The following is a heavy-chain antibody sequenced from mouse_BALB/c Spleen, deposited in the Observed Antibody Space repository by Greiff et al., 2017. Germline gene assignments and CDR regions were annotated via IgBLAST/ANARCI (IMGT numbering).Heavy chain of an antibody. J-gene: IGHJ4*01. CDR2: IDPENGDT. CDR1: GFNIKDYY. D-gene: IGHD2-1*01. Sequence: EVQLQQSGAELVRSGASVKLSCTASGFNIKDYYMHWVKQRPEQGLEWIGWIDPENGDTEYAPKFQGKATMTADTSSNTAYLQLSSLASEDTAVYYCSAGYGNYGGYAMDYWGQGTSVTVSS. CDR3: SAGYGNYGGYAMDY. V-gene: IGHV14-4*02.